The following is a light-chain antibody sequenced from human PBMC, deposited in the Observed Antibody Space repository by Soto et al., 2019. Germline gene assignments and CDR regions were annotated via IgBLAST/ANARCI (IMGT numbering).Light chain of an antibody. Sequence: QSALTQPPSASGSPGQSVTISCTGTNSDVGGYNYVSWYQQYPGKAPRLINYEVSERPSGVPDRFSGSKSGNTASLTVSGLQTADEADYYCSSYAGSNWYVFGTGTKLTVL. CDR3: SSYAGSNWYV. V-gene: IGLV2-8*01. CDR2: EVS. CDR1: NSDVGGYNY. J-gene: IGLJ1*01.